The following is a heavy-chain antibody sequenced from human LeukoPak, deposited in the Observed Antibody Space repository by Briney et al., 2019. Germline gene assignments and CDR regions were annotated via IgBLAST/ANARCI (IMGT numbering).Heavy chain of an antibody. D-gene: IGHD3-22*01. J-gene: IGHJ4*02. CDR1: DCSVSCGSHY. CDR2: INDSGST. CDR3: ARAVVLYYFDY. Sequence: SETLSLTCTVSDCSVSCGSHYWSWIRQPPGKRQEWIGYINDSGSTSYNPSLKSRVTISVDTSQNQFSLTHATAIDAGTAVYYSARAVVLYYFDYWGQGTLVTVSS. V-gene: IGHV4-61*01.